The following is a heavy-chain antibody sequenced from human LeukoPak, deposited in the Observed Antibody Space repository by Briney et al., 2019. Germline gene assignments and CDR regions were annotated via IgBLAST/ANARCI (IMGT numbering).Heavy chain of an antibody. J-gene: IGHJ5*01. CDR1: GFAFNNYW. CDR3: VRVQLYHTIPAVPDS. CDR2: IKQDGTDK. V-gene: IGHV3-7*01. D-gene: IGHD6-13*01. Sequence: GGSLRLSCAASGFAFNNYWMTWVRQAPGKGLEWVANIKQDGTDKYYVDSVKGRFTISRDNAKNSLYLQMNSLRDEDTAMYYCVRVQLYHTIPAVPDSWGQGTLVTVSP.